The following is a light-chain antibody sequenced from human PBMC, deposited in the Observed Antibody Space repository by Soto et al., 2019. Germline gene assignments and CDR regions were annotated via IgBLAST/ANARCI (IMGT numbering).Light chain of an antibody. CDR3: HQCLSSRT. J-gene: IGKJ1*01. CDR2: AAS. V-gene: IGKV3-20*01. CDR1: QSVSSSY. Sequence: EIVLTQSPGTLSLSPGERATLSCRASQSVSSSYLAWYQQKPGQAPRLLIYAASSRATGIPDRFSGSGSGTDFTLTISKLEPEDFAMYYCHQCLSSRTFGQGTKVDIK.